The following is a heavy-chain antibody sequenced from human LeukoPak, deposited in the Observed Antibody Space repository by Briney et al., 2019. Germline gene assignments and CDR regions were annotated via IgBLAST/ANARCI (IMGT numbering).Heavy chain of an antibody. CDR3: ARARVGDIVVVITPHPFDY. J-gene: IGHJ4*02. CDR1: GGSISSYY. D-gene: IGHD3-22*01. CDR2: IDDSGRT. V-gene: IGHV4-59*08. Sequence: PSETLSLTCTVSGGSISSYYWSWIRQPPGKGLEWIGFIDDSGRTNYNPSLKSRVTISVATSKNQFSLKLISESAADTAVYYCARARVGDIVVVITPHPFDYWGQGTLVTVSS.